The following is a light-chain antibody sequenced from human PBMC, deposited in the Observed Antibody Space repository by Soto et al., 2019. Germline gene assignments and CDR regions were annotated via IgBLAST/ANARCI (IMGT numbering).Light chain of an antibody. J-gene: IGKJ1*01. CDR3: QKFNKWPWT. CDR1: QSVSSD. CDR2: GAS. V-gene: IGKV3-15*01. Sequence: ETVMTQSPATLSVSPGERATLSCRASQSVSSDLAWYQQRPGQAPRVLIYGASTRATGFPARFSGSGSGTEFTLTISSLQSEDFAIYFCQKFNKWPWTFGQGTKVDIK.